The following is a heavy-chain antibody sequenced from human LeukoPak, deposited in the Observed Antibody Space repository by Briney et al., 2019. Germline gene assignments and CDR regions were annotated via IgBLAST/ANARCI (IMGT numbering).Heavy chain of an antibody. Sequence: GASVKVSCKASGYTFTGYYTHWVRQAPGQGLEWMGWINPNSGGTNYAQKFQGRVTMTRDTSISTAYMELSRLRSDDTAVYYCARGGVLGYCSSTSCADFDYWGQGTLVTVSS. CDR1: GYTFTGYY. CDR2: INPNSGGT. CDR3: ARGGVLGYCSSTSCADFDY. V-gene: IGHV1-2*02. D-gene: IGHD2-2*01. J-gene: IGHJ4*02.